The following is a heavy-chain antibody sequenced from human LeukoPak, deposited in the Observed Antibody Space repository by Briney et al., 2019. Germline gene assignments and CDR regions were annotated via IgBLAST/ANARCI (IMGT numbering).Heavy chain of an antibody. CDR2: ISSSSSYI. V-gene: IGHV3-21*04. CDR1: GFTLSSHS. J-gene: IGHJ4*02. CDR3: ATDGTPERITIFSHYFDS. Sequence: GGSLRLSCAASGFTLSSHSMNWVRQAPGKGLEWVSSISSSSSYIYYADSVKGRFTISRDNAKNSLYLQMNSLTAEDTAVYYCATDGTPERITIFSHYFDSWGQGTLVTVSS. D-gene: IGHD3-3*01.